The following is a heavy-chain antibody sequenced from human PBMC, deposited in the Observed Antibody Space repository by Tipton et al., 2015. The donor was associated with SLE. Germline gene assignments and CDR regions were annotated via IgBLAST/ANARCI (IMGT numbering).Heavy chain of an antibody. Sequence: LRLSCTVSGGSISSYYWSWIRQPPGKGLEWIGYIYYSGSTNYNPSLKSRVTISVDTSKNQFSLRWSSVTAADTAVYYCARSSSGYYVDYWGQGTLVTVSS. J-gene: IGHJ4*02. D-gene: IGHD3-22*01. CDR2: IYYSGST. CDR1: GGSISSYY. V-gene: IGHV4-59*08. CDR3: ARSSSGYYVDY.